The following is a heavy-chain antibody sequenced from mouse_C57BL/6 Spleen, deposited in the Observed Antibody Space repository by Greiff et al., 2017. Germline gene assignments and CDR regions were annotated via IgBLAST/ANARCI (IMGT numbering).Heavy chain of an antibody. V-gene: IGHV5-6*01. J-gene: IGHJ2*01. CDR1: GFTFSSYC. Sequence: EVQVVESGGDLVKPGGSLKLSCAASGFTFSSYCMSWVRQTPDKRLEWVATISSGGSYTYYPDSVKGRFTISRDNAKNTLYLQVSSLKSEDTAIYYCARHLTGTTYYLDYWGQGNTLTVSS. CDR3: ARHLTGTTYYLDY. CDR2: ISSGGSYT. D-gene: IGHD4-1*01.